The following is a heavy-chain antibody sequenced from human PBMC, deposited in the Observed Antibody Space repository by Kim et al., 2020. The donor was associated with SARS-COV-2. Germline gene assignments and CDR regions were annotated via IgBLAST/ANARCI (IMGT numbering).Heavy chain of an antibody. J-gene: IGHJ4*02. V-gene: IGHV3-48*02. D-gene: IGHD6-13*01. CDR3: ASRGYYIDF. Sequence: GGSLRLSCAASGFTFSSYAMTWVRQAPGKGLEWVSFISSTGSIIYYADSVEGRFTISRDNAKNSVYLQMSSLRDEDTAMYYCASRGYYIDFWGQGTLVT. CDR1: GFTFSSYA. CDR2: ISSTGSII.